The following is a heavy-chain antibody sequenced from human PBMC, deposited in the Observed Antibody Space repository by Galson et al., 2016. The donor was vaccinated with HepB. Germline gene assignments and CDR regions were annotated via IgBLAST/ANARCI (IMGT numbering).Heavy chain of an antibody. Sequence: SLRLSCAASGFTFSSYWMSWVRQAPGKGLEWVANIKEDGGENYYVVSVRGRFSTSRDNAKNSLYLQMNSLRAEDTAVYYCARVGWSSVTRYTNFDYWGQGSLVTVSS. V-gene: IGHV3-7*01. CDR3: ARVGWSSVTRYTNFDY. CDR2: IKEDGGEN. CDR1: GFTFSSYW. D-gene: IGHD4-17*01. J-gene: IGHJ4*02.